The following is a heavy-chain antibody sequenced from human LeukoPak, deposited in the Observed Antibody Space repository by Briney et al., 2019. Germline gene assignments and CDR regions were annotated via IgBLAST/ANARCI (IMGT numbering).Heavy chain of an antibody. D-gene: IGHD3-22*01. Sequence: GASVKVSCKASGHTFTGYYMHWVRQAPGQGLEWMGWINPNSGGTNYAQKFQGRVTMTRDTSISTAYMELSRLRSDDTAVYYCAAPYYYDSSGYAYWGQGTLVTVSS. V-gene: IGHV1-2*02. CDR1: GHTFTGYY. J-gene: IGHJ4*02. CDR3: AAPYYYDSSGYAY. CDR2: INPNSGGT.